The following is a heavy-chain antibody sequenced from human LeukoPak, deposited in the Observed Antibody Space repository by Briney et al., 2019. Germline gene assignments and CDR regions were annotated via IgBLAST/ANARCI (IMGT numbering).Heavy chain of an antibody. V-gene: IGHV3-74*01. CDR2: INSDESRS. CDR1: RFTLSSYW. D-gene: IGHD1-26*01. Sequence: RGSLRLSCAASRFTLSSYWMDWVRQGPGKGLVWVSSINSDESRSSYADSVKGRFTISRDNAENTLYLEMNSLRAEDTAVYYCVGHWDLRYWGQGALVTVSS. CDR3: VGHWDLRY. J-gene: IGHJ4*02.